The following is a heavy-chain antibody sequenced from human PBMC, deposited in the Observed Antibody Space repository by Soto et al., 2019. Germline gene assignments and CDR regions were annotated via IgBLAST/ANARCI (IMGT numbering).Heavy chain of an antibody. V-gene: IGHV4-34*01. D-gene: IGHD3-3*01. CDR2: INHSGST. CDR3: ARGVPSYYDFWSGYSGSWFDP. Sequence: PSETLSLTCAVYGGSFSGYYWSWIRQPPGKGLEWIGEINHSGSTNYNPSLKSRVTISVDTSKNQFSLKLSSVTAADTAVYYCARGVPSYYDFWSGYSGSWFDPWGQGTQVTVSS. J-gene: IGHJ5*02. CDR1: GGSFSGYY.